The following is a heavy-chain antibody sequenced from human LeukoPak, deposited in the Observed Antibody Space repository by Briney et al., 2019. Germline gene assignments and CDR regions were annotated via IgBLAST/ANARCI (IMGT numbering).Heavy chain of an antibody. CDR2: ISSSSSYI. Sequence: PGGSLRLSCAASGFTFSSYSMNWVRQAPGKGLEWFSSISSSSSYIYYADSVKGRFTISRDNSKNTLYLQMNSMRAEDTAVYYCAKDQGLGIVGATCAFDIWGQGTMVTVSS. J-gene: IGHJ3*02. V-gene: IGHV3-21*01. D-gene: IGHD1-26*01. CDR3: AKDQGLGIVGATCAFDI. CDR1: GFTFSSYS.